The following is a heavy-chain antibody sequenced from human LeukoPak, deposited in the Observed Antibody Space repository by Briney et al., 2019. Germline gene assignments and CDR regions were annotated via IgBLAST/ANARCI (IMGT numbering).Heavy chain of an antibody. CDR2: ISGSGGST. V-gene: IGHV3-23*01. D-gene: IGHD5-18*01. CDR1: GFTFSSYA. J-gene: IGHJ4*02. CDR3: AKEERGYSYGYLEPFDY. Sequence: GGSLRLSCAASGFTFSSYAMSWVRQAPGKGLEWVSAISGSGGSTYYADSVKGRFTISRDNSKNTLYLQMNSLRAEDTAVYYCAKEERGYSYGYLEPFDYWGQGTPVTVSS.